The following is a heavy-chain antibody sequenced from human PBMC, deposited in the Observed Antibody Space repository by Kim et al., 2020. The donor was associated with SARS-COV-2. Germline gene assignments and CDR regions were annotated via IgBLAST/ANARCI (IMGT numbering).Heavy chain of an antibody. CDR2: IYPGDSDT. J-gene: IGHJ4*02. CDR3: ATFPDSSSWTLDY. CDR1: GYSFTSYW. V-gene: IGHV5-51*01. D-gene: IGHD6-13*01. Sequence: GASLKISCKGSGYSFTSYWIGWVRQMPGKGLEWMGIIYPGDSDTRYSPSFQGQVTISADKSISTAYLQWSSLKASDTAMYYCATFPDSSSWTLDYWGQGTLVTVSS.